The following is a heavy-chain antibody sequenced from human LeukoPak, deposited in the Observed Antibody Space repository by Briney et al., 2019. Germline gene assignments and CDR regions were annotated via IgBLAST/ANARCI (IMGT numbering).Heavy chain of an antibody. CDR2: IYTSGST. CDR3: ARETYYDFWSGYYQDC. J-gene: IGHJ4*02. V-gene: IGHV4-61*02. Sequence: PSETLSLTCTVSGGSISSGSYYWSWIRQPAGKGLEWIGRIYTSGSTNYNPSLKSRVTISVDTSKNQFSLKLSSVTAADTAVYYCARETYYDFWSGYYQDCWGQGTLVTVSS. D-gene: IGHD3-3*01. CDR1: GGSISSGSYY.